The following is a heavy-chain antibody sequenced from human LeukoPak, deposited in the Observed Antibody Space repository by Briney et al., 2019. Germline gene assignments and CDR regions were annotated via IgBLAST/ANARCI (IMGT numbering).Heavy chain of an antibody. V-gene: IGHV1-2*02. CDR1: GYTFTGYY. Sequence: ASVKVSCKASGYTFTGYYMHWVRQAPGQGLEWMGWINPNSGGTNYAQKFQGRVTMTRDTSISTAYMELSRLRSDDTAVYYCARDRFGEFHYFDYWGQGTLVTVSS. CDR2: INPNSGGT. J-gene: IGHJ4*02. D-gene: IGHD3-10*01. CDR3: ARDRFGEFHYFDY.